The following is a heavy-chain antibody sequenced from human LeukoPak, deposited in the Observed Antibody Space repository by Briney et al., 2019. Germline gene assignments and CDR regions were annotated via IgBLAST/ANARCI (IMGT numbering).Heavy chain of an antibody. D-gene: IGHD2-2*01. Sequence: GGSLRLSCSASGFTFSSYSIDWVRQAPGKGLEWVSFISSGGGSISYADSVKGRFTISRENAKNSLYLQMNSLRAEDTAVYFCGRACSSSTCGARGGVYAVDIWGQGTMVTVSS. V-gene: IGHV3-21*01. CDR1: GFTFSSYS. CDR3: GRACSSSTCGARGGVYAVDI. J-gene: IGHJ3*02. CDR2: ISSGGGSI.